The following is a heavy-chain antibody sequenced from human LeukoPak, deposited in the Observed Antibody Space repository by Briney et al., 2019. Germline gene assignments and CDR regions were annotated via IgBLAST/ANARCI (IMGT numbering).Heavy chain of an antibody. J-gene: IGHJ5*02. V-gene: IGHV4-39*07. CDR3: ARYVLRYFDWLPHNWFDP. CDR2: INHSGST. CDR1: GGSISSSSYY. Sequence: PSETLSLTCTVSGGSISSSSYYWSWIRQPQGKGLEWIGEINHSGSTNYNPSLKSRVTISVDTSKNQFSLKLSSVTAADTAVYYCARYVLRYFDWLPHNWFDPWGQGTLVTVSS. D-gene: IGHD3-9*01.